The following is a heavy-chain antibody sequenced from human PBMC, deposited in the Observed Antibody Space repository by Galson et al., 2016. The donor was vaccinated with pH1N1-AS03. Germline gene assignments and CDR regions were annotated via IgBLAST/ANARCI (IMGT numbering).Heavy chain of an antibody. J-gene: IGHJ4*02. CDR3: ARSFLGETDD. CDR2: MTPNNGNT. V-gene: IGHV1-8*01. Sequence: SVKVSCKASGYTFTTYDINWVRQAAGQGLEWMGWMTPNNGNTGYAQRFQGRVTMTRNTSISTAYMELSGLQSEDTAVYYCARSFLGETDDWGQGTLVIGSS. D-gene: IGHD3-16*01. CDR1: GYTFTTYD.